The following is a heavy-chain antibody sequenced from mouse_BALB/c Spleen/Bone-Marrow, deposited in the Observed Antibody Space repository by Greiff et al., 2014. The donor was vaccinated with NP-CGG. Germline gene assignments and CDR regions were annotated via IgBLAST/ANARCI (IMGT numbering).Heavy chain of an antibody. CDR3: ARGGHDFSLDY. CDR2: IDTSDSYT. J-gene: IGHJ4*01. V-gene: IGHV1-69*01. CDR1: GCIFTDNW. D-gene: IGHD2-4*01. Sequence: VQLQQSGAELGMPGASVKMSCKASGCIFTDNWIYWVKQRPGQGLEWIGAIDTSDSYTNYNQKFMGKASLTVDASSSTAYMQVSSLTSDDSAVYYCARGGHDFSLDYWGQGTSVTVSS.